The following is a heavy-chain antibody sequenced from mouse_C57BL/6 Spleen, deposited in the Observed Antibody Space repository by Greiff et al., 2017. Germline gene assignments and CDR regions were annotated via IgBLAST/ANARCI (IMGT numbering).Heavy chain of an antibody. J-gene: IGHJ2*01. CDR1: GYTFTDYE. CDR3: TRANYGNLFDY. Sequence: QVQLKQSGAELVRPGASVTLSCKASGYTFTDYEMHWVKQTPVHGLEWIGAIDPETGGTAYNQKFKGKAILTADKSSSTAYMELRSLTSEDSTVYYCTRANYGNLFDYWGQGTTLTVSS. D-gene: IGHD2-1*01. CDR2: IDPETGGT. V-gene: IGHV1-15*01.